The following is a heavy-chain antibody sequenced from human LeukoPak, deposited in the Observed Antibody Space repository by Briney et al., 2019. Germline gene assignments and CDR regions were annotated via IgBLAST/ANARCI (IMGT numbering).Heavy chain of an antibody. Sequence: PGGSLRLSCAASGFTFSVAAMTWVRQAPGKGLVWVSGINSDGSSTNYADSVKGRFTISRDNAKNTLYLQMNSLRAEDTAVYYCARAPNPGGWFDPWGQGTLVTVSS. CDR3: ARAPNPGGWFDP. CDR2: INSDGSST. D-gene: IGHD3-10*01. CDR1: GFTFSVAA. V-gene: IGHV3-74*01. J-gene: IGHJ5*02.